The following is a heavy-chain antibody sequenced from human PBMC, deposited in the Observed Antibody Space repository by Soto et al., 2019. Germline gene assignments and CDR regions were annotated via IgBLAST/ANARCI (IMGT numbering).Heavy chain of an antibody. CDR1: GGSISSGDYY. CDR3: ARDSDYGGNSDY. CDR2: IYYSGST. V-gene: IGHV4-30-4*01. J-gene: IGHJ4*02. D-gene: IGHD4-17*01. Sequence: SETLSLTCTVSGGSISSGDYYWSWIRQPPGKGLEWIGYIYYSGSTYYNPSLKSRVTISVDTSKNQFSLKLSSVTAAGTAVYYCARDSDYGGNSDYWGQGTLVTVSS.